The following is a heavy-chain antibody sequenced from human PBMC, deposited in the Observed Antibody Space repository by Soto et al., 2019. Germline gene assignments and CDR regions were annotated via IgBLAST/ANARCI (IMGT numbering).Heavy chain of an antibody. Sequence: GGSLRLSCAASGFTFSSYAMHWVRQAPGKGLEWVAVISYDGSNKYYADSVKGRFTISRDNSKNTLYLQMNSLRAEDTAVYYCVRAGTNFDYWGQGTLVTVSS. D-gene: IGHD1-26*01. V-gene: IGHV3-30*04. J-gene: IGHJ4*02. CDR1: GFTFSSYA. CDR2: ISYDGSNK. CDR3: VRAGTNFDY.